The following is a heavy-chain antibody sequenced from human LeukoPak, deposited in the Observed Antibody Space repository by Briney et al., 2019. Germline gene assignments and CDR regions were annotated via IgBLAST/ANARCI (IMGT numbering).Heavy chain of an antibody. Sequence: PSETLSLTCTVSGCSVSSGSYYWSWIRQPPGKGLEWFGYIYYSGSTNYNPSLKSRVTISVDTSKNQFSLKLSSVTAADTAVYYCARVNYDFWIYYYGMDVWGQGTTVTVSS. V-gene: IGHV4-61*01. J-gene: IGHJ6*02. CDR1: GCSVSSGSYY. CDR2: IYYSGST. CDR3: ARVNYDFWIYYYGMDV. D-gene: IGHD3-3*01.